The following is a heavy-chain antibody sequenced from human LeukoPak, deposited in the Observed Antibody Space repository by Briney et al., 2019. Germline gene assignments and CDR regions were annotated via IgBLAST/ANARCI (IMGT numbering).Heavy chain of an antibody. J-gene: IGHJ4*02. CDR2: INHSGST. D-gene: IGHD6-6*01. CDR1: GGSFSGHY. Sequence: SETLSLTCAVYGGSFSGHYWSWIRQPPGKGLEWIGEINHSGSTNYNPSLKSRVTISVDTSKNQFSLKLSSVTAADTAVYYCAREKRALFAARPFDYWGQGTLVTVSS. V-gene: IGHV4-34*01. CDR3: AREKRALFAARPFDY.